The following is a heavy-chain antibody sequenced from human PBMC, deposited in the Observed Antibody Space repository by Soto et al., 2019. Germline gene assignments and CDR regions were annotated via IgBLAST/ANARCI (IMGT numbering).Heavy chain of an antibody. Sequence: ASVKVSCKASGYTFTSYGISWVRQAPGQGLEWMGWISAYNGNTNYAQKLQGRVTMTTDTSTSTAYMELRSLRSDDTAVYYCAAVAGTNYYYYYGMDVCGQGTTVTVSS. CDR3: AAVAGTNYYYYYGMDV. CDR2: ISAYNGNT. J-gene: IGHJ6*02. D-gene: IGHD6-19*01. V-gene: IGHV1-18*01. CDR1: GYTFTSYG.